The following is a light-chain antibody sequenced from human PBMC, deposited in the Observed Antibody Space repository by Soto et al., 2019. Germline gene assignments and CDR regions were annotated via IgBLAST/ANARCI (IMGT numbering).Light chain of an antibody. CDR2: AAS. J-gene: IGKJ2*01. CDR1: QNINEY. Sequence: IQMTQSPSSLSASVGDRVTITCRASQNINEYLNWYQQKPGKAPTVMIYAASSLQSGVPSRFSGSVSGTDFTLTISSVQPEDFATYYGQQSYSLPYTFGQGTKLEIK. V-gene: IGKV1-39*01. CDR3: QQSYSLPYT.